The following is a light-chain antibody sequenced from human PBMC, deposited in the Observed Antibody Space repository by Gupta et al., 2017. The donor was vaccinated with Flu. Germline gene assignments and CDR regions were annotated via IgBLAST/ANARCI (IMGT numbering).Light chain of an antibody. CDR3: QQRTNWPPLT. Sequence: RYLAWYQQKPGQAPRLFIYDAPIRATGIPARFSGSGSGTDFTLTISSLEPEDSAVYYCQQRTNWPPLTFGGGTRVEIK. J-gene: IGKJ4*01. CDR2: DAP. V-gene: IGKV3-11*01. CDR1: RY.